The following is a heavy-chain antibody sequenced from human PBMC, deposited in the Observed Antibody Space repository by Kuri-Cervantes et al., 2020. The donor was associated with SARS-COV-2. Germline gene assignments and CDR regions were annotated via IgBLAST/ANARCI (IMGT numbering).Heavy chain of an antibody. CDR1: GFTFSSYA. V-gene: IGHV3-64*01. J-gene: IGHJ3*02. CDR3: ARGSIVVVIANLDI. D-gene: IGHD2-21*01. Sequence: LSLTCAASGFTFSSYAMHWVRQAPGKGLEYVSAISSNGGSTYYANSVKGRFTISRDNSKNTLYLQMGSLRAEDMAVYYCARGSIVVVIANLDIWGQGTMVTVSS. CDR2: ISSNGGST.